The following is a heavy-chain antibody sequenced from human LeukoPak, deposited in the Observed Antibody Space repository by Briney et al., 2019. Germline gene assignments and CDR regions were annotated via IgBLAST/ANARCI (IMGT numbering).Heavy chain of an antibody. CDR2: IYYSGST. D-gene: IGHD3-22*01. V-gene: IGHV4-59*12. J-gene: IGHJ3*02. Sequence: SETLSLTCTVSGGSISTYYWSWIRQPPGKGLEWIGYIYYSGSTSYNPSLKSRVTISVDTSKNQFSLKLSSVTAADTAVYYCARGRICIPYYYDSSGYLRAFDIWGQGTMVTVSS. CDR3: ARGRICIPYYYDSSGYLRAFDI. CDR1: GGSISTYY.